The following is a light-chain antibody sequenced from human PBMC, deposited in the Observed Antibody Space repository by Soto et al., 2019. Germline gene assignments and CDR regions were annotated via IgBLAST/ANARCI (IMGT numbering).Light chain of an antibody. CDR3: QQYGRTPRT. Sequence: EIVLTQSPGTLSLSPGERATLSCRASQSVSSSYLAWYQQKPGQAPRLLMYDASSRATGIPDRFSGSGSGTDFTFTISRLEPEDFAVYYCQQYGRTPRTFGQGTKVDI. J-gene: IGKJ1*01. CDR1: QSVSSSY. CDR2: DAS. V-gene: IGKV3-20*01.